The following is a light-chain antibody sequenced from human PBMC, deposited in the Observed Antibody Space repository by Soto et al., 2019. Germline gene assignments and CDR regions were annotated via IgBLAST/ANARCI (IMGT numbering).Light chain of an antibody. CDR2: DVT. CDR3: SSYTTASRWV. V-gene: IGLV2-14*01. CDR1: SGDVGDSKY. J-gene: IGLJ3*02. Sequence: QSALTQPASVSGSPGQAITISCTGTSGDVGDSKYVSWYQQQPGKAPKLMIHDVTNRPSGVSNRFSGSKSGNTASLTISGLQADDEAYYYCSSYTTASRWVFGGGTKL.